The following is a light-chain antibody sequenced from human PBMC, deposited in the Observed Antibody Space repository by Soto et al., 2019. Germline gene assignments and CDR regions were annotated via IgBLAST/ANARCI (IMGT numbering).Light chain of an antibody. CDR2: KVS. CDR1: QSLVHRDGNTY. V-gene: IGKV2-30*02. J-gene: IGKJ5*01. CDR3: MQGSHWPPIT. Sequence: DVVVTQSPLSLPVTLGQAASISCRSSQSLVHRDGNTYLSWFRQRPGQSPRRLIYKVSNREAGVPHRLSGSGSGTDFTMKISRVEAEDVGLYYCMQGSHWPPITFGQGTRLQIK.